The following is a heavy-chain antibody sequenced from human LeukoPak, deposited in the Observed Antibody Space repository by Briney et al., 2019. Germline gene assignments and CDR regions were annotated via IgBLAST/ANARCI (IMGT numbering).Heavy chain of an antibody. CDR1: GGSISSSSYY. CDR3: ARSAGLYYFDY. CDR2: IYYSGST. Sequence: SETLSLTCTVSGGSISSSSYYWGWIRQPPGKGREWIGSIYYSGSTYYNPSLKSRVTISVDTSKNQFSLKLSSVTAADTAVYYCARSAGLYYFDYWGQGTLLTVSS. V-gene: IGHV4-39*07. J-gene: IGHJ4*02.